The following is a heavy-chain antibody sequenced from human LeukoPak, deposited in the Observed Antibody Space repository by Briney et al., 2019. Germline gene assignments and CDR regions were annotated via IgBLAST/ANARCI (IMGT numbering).Heavy chain of an antibody. CDR1: GGSISSYY. Sequence: SETLSLTCTVSGGSISSYYWSWIRQPPGKGLERIGYIYYSGSTNYNPSLKSRVTTSVDTSKNQFSLKLSSVTAADTAVYYCAREVGYFGSSFDYWGQGTLVTVSS. CDR2: IYYSGST. V-gene: IGHV4-59*01. CDR3: AREVGYFGSSFDY. J-gene: IGHJ4*02. D-gene: IGHD6-6*01.